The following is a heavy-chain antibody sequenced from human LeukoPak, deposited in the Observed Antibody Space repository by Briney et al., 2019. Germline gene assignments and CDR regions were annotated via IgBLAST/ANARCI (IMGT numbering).Heavy chain of an antibody. CDR3: ARHRSGGSQDDAFDI. V-gene: IGHV3-7*01. CDR1: GFTFSTYG. J-gene: IGHJ3*02. D-gene: IGHD2-15*01. CDR2: IKQDGSEK. Sequence: PGGSLRLSCAASGFTFSTYGMSWVRQAPGKGLEWVADIKQDGSEKYYVDSVKGRFTISGQNAKNSLFLQMNSLRAEDTAVYYCARHRSGGSQDDAFDIWGQGTMVTVSS.